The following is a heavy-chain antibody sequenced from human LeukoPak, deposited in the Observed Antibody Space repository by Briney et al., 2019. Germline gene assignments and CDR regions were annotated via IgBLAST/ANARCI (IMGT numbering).Heavy chain of an antibody. J-gene: IGHJ4*02. D-gene: IGHD3-22*01. V-gene: IGHV3-23*01. CDR2: ISASGISR. Sequence: GGSLRLSCAASGLTYGCYAMRWVRPAPGKGLEWVSAISASGISRYYADSVKGRFTISRDKSENTLYLRMNSLRAEDTAVYYCAKGYYDSAEGHFDHWGQGTLVTVSS. CDR3: AKGYYDSAEGHFDH. CDR1: GLTYGCYA.